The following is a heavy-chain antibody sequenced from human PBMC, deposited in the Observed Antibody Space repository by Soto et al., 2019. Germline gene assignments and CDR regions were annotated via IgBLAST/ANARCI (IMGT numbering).Heavy chain of an antibody. V-gene: IGHV3-48*01. J-gene: IGHJ3*02. CDR2: ISSSSSTI. D-gene: IGHD4-17*01. Sequence: PGGSLRLSCAASGFTFSSYSMNWVRQAPGKGLEWVSYISSSSSTIYYADSVKGRFTISRDNAKNSLYLQMNSLRAEDTAVYYCARDGIYGDYGDAFAIWGLGTMVTVSS. CDR1: GFTFSSYS. CDR3: ARDGIYGDYGDAFAI.